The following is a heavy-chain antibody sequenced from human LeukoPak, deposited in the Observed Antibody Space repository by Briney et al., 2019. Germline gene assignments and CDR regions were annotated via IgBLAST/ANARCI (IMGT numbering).Heavy chain of an antibody. CDR3: ARALEGYSGSGSYPSAFDY. D-gene: IGHD3-10*01. Sequence: ASVKVSCKASGYTFTSYGIGWVRQAPGQGREWMGWISAYNGNTNYAQKLQGRVTMTTDTSTSTAYMELRSMRSDDTAVYYCARALEGYSGSGSYPSAFDYWGQGTLVTASS. J-gene: IGHJ4*02. CDR2: ISAYNGNT. V-gene: IGHV1-18*04. CDR1: GYTFTSYG.